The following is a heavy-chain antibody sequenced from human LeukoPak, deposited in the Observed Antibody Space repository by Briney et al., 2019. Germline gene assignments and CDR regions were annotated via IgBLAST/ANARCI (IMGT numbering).Heavy chain of an antibody. D-gene: IGHD5-18*01. J-gene: IGHJ3*02. V-gene: IGHV3-7*03. Sequence: PGGSLRLSCAASGFTFSSYAMSWVRQAPGKGLEWVANIKQDGSEKYYVDSVKGRFTISRDNAKNSLYLQMNSLRAEDTAVYYCARYSYLDSGAFDIWGQGTMVTVSS. CDR2: IKQDGSEK. CDR3: ARYSYLDSGAFDI. CDR1: GFTFSSYA.